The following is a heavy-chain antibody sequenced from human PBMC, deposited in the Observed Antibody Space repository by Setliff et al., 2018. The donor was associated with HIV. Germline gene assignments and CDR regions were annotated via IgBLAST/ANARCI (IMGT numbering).Heavy chain of an antibody. CDR1: GGSISGSSYY. V-gene: IGHV4-39*07. Sequence: SETLSLTCSVSGGSISGSSYYWGWIRQPPGKGLEWIGSVYHSGSTYYNPSLKSRVTISVDKSKNQFSVKLRSVTAADTAVYYCARDMTNYYDRSGSFGWFDPWGQGTLVTVSS. J-gene: IGHJ5*02. CDR3: ARDMTNYYDRSGSFGWFDP. D-gene: IGHD3-22*01. CDR2: VYHSGST.